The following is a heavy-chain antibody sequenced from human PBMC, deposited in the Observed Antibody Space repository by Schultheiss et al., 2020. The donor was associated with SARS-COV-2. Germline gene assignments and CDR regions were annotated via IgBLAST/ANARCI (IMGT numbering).Heavy chain of an antibody. CDR3: ARLWGVNDY. Sequence: SETLSLTCTVSGGSISSGGYYWSWIRQHPGKVLEWIGYIYYSGSNYYNPSLKRRVTISVDTSKNQFSLKLSFVTGADTAVYYCARLWGVNDYWGQGTLVPVSS. CDR2: IYYSGSN. CDR1: GGSISSGGYY. J-gene: IGHJ4*02. D-gene: IGHD3-10*01. V-gene: IGHV4-31*03.